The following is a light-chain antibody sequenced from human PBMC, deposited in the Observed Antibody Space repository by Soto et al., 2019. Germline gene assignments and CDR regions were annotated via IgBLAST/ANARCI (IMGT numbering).Light chain of an antibody. V-gene: IGKV3-15*01. CDR1: QSVSST. J-gene: IGKJ1*01. Sequence: EIVLTQSPATLSVSPGEKATLSCRASQSVSSTLAWYQQKPGQVPRLLIYGASTRATDIPARFSGSRSGTEFTLTISSLQSEDFGVYYCQQYHKWPPAFGQGTKVEIK. CDR3: QQYHKWPPA. CDR2: GAS.